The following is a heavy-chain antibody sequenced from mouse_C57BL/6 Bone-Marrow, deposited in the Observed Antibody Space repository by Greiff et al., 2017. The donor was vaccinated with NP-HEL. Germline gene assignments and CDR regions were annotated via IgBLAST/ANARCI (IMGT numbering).Heavy chain of an antibody. CDR3: AKPYTTPFFDD. CDR2: INPNSGST. CDR1: GYTFTSYW. J-gene: IGHJ2*01. Sequence: VQLQQPGAELVKPGASVKLSCKASGYTFTSYWMHWVKQRPGQGLEWIGMINPNSGSTNYNEKFKSKATLTVDKSSSTAYMQLSSLTSEDSAVYYCAKPYTTPFFDDWGQGTTLTVSS. V-gene: IGHV1-64*01. D-gene: IGHD1-1*01.